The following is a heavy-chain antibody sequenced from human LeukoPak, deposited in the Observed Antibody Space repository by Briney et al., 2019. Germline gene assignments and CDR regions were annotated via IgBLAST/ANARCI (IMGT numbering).Heavy chain of an antibody. Sequence: GGSLRLSCAACGFIVRNNYMTWVRQAPGKGLEWVSVIYSGGSTYYADSVKGRFTISRDNSKNTLYLQMNSLRAEDTAVYYCARGISSRYFDYWGQGTRVTVSS. CDR2: IYSGGST. CDR3: ARGISSRYFDY. D-gene: IGHD2-15*01. CDR1: GFIVRNNY. J-gene: IGHJ4*02. V-gene: IGHV3-53*01.